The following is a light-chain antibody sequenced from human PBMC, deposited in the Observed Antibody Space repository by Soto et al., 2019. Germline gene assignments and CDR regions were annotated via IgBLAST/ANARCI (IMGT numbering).Light chain of an antibody. CDR1: QSVSSNY. J-gene: IGKJ1*01. Sequence: EIVLTQSPGTLSLSPGERATLSCRASQSVSSNYLAWYQQKPGQAPRLLIYDASSRATGIPDRFSGSGSGTYFTLTISRLEREDFAVYYCQQYGSSRTFGQGTKVEIK. V-gene: IGKV3-20*01. CDR3: QQYGSSRT. CDR2: DAS.